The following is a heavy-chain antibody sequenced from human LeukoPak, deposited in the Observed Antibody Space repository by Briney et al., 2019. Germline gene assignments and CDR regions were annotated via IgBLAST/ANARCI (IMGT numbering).Heavy chain of an antibody. CDR3: ARGYHFWAFDI. D-gene: IGHD2/OR15-2a*01. V-gene: IGHV1-69*05. CDR1: GGNFSRYV. CDR2: CITIFGTA. Sequence: GASRKVCCKASGGNFSRYVFSWVRQDPGQWRGWMGGCITIFGTANYVQKFQGRVTITTDEYTSTAYMEMSSLRSDDTAVYYCARGYHFWAFDIWGQGTMVTVSS. J-gene: IGHJ3*02.